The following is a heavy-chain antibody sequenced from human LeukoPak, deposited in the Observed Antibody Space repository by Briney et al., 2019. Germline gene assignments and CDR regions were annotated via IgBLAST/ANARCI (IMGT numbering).Heavy chain of an antibody. CDR3: ARESYDYVWGSFDY. J-gene: IGHJ4*02. D-gene: IGHD3-16*01. V-gene: IGHV2-70*04. CDR1: GFSLRTSGMR. Sequence: SGPALVKPTQTLTLTCTFSGFSLRTSGMRVSWIRQPPGKALEWLARIDWDDDKFYSTSLKTRLTISKDTSKNQVVLTMTNMDPVDTATYYCARESYDYVWGSFDYWGQGTLVTVSS. CDR2: IDWDDDK.